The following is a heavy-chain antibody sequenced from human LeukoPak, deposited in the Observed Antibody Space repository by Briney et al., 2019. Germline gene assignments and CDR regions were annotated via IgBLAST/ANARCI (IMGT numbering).Heavy chain of an antibody. CDR3: ARWGSYYDSSGYLGG. D-gene: IGHD3-22*01. CDR2: INPNSGGT. Sequence: ASVKVSCKASGYTFTGYYMHWVRQAPGQGLEWMGWINPNSGGTNYAQKFQGRVTMTRDTSISTAYMELSRLRSDDTAVYYCARWGSYYDSSGYLGGWGQGTLVTVSS. CDR1: GYTFTGYY. V-gene: IGHV1-2*02. J-gene: IGHJ4*02.